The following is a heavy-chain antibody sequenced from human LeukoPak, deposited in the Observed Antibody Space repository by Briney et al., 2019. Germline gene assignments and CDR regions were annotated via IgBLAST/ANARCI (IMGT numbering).Heavy chain of an antibody. J-gene: IGHJ4*02. D-gene: IGHD3-16*01. CDR2: ISSSSSYI. CDR3: ASSRGILGFYDKPQPGGY. CDR1: GFTFSSYA. V-gene: IGHV3-21*01. Sequence: PGGSLRLSCAASGFTFSSYAMHWVRQAPGKGLEWVSSISSSSSYIYYADSVKGRFTISRDNAKNSLYLQMNSLRAEDTAVYYCASSRGILGFYDKPQPGGYWGQGTLVTVSS.